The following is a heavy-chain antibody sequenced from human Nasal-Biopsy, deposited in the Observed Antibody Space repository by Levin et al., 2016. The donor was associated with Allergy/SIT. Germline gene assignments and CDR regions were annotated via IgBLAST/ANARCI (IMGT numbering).Heavy chain of an antibody. Sequence: SGPTLVKPTQTLTLTCTFSGFSLRTSGMCVSWIRQPPGKALEWLARIDWEDDKFYSTSLKTRLTISKDTSRNQVVLTMTNMAPVDTATYYCSRTMGSGTLTGYYYGMDVWGQGTTVTVSS. D-gene: IGHD3-10*01. CDR3: SRTMGSGTLTGYYYGMDV. V-gene: IGHV2-70*17. CDR2: IDWEDDK. J-gene: IGHJ6*02. CDR1: GFSLRTSGMC.